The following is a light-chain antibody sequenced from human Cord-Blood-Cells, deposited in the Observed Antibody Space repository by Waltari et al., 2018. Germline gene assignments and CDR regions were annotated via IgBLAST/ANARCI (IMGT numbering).Light chain of an antibody. CDR1: SSDVGRYNL. CDR3: CSYAGSSTVV. J-gene: IGLJ2*01. Sequence: QSALTQPASVSGSPGQSTTIPGTGTSSDVGRYNLVSWYQQHPGKAPKLMIYEGRKRPSGVSNRFSGSKSGNTASLTISGLQAEDEADYYCCSYAGSSTVVFGGGTKLTVL. CDR2: EGR. V-gene: IGLV2-23*01.